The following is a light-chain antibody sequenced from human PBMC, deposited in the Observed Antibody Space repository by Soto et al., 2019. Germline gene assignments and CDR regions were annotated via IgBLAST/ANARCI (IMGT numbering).Light chain of an antibody. J-gene: IGLJ3*02. CDR2: LEGSGSY. V-gene: IGLV4-60*02. CDR1: SGHSSYI. Sequence: QLVLTQSSSASASLGSSVKLTCTLSSGHSSYIIAWHQQQPRKAPRYLMKLEGSGSYNKGSGVPDRFSGSSSGADRYLTISNLQFEDEADYYCETWDSNSWVFGGGTKLTVL. CDR3: ETWDSNSWV.